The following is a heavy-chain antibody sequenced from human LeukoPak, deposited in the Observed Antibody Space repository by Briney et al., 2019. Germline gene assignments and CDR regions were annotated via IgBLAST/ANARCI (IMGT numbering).Heavy chain of an antibody. CDR1: GFTFSAHW. CDR2: IKGDGSGA. Sequence: GGSLRLSCAASGFTFSAHWMHWVRQAPGKGLVWVSRIKGDGSGASYADSVKGRFTISRDNAKNTLYLEMNSLRGDDTAVYYCACTSRPIDAWGQGTLVTVSS. J-gene: IGHJ5*02. V-gene: IGHV3-74*01. D-gene: IGHD2-8*01. CDR3: ACTSRPIDA.